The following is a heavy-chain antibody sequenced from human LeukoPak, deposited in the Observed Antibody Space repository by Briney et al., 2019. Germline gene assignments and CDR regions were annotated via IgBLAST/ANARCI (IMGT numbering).Heavy chain of an antibody. V-gene: IGHV3-7*01. CDR2: IKENGSEK. Sequence: GGSLRLSCAGSGFTFTDFWMAWVRQTPGKGLEWVANIKENGSEKNLVDSLKGRFPISRENTKNFLFREMDKLRGDDTAFYYFVRESRPGGAMGLYHPLDYWGQGTLVAVSS. D-gene: IGHD2-15*01. CDR1: GFTFTDFW. CDR3: VRESRPGGAMGLYHPLDY. J-gene: IGHJ4*02.